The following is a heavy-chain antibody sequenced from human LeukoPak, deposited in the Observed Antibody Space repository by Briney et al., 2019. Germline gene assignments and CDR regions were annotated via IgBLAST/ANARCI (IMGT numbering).Heavy chain of an antibody. CDR2: ISGSGGST. V-gene: IGHV3-23*01. J-gene: IGHJ3*02. CDR1: GFTFSSYW. Sequence: PGGSLRLSCAASGFTFSSYWMSWVRQAPGKGLEWVSAISGSGGSTYYADSVKGRFTISRDNSKNTLYLQMNSLRAEDTAVYYCAKGRTAVTTVFSAFDIWGQGTMVTVSS. D-gene: IGHD4-17*01. CDR3: AKGRTAVTTVFSAFDI.